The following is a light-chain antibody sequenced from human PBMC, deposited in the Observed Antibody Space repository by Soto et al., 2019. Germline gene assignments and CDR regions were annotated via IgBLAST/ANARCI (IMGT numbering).Light chain of an antibody. Sequence: DIQMTQSPSSLSASVGDRVTITCQASQDISNYLNWYQQKPGKAPKLLIYAASTLQSGVPSRFSGSGSGTDFTLKIDRVEAEDVGTYYCMQGLQTPPTFGQGTRLEIK. V-gene: IGKV1-33*01. CDR2: AAS. CDR1: QDISNY. J-gene: IGKJ5*01. CDR3: MQGLQTPPT.